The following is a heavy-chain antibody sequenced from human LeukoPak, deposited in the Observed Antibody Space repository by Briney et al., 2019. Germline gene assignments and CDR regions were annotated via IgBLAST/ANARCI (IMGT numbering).Heavy chain of an antibody. J-gene: IGHJ6*03. V-gene: IGHV4-39*01. CDR2: IYYSGNT. CDR3: ATYVRRRGYSYGSHYFYYYMDV. Sequence: PSETLSLTCTVSGDSISTSNSYWGWIRQPPGKGLEWIGSIYYSGNTYYNASLKSRVTISVDTSKNQFSLKLTSVTAADTAVYYCATYVRRRGYSYGSHYFYYYMDVWGKGTTVTVSS. CDR1: GDSISTSNSY. D-gene: IGHD5-18*01.